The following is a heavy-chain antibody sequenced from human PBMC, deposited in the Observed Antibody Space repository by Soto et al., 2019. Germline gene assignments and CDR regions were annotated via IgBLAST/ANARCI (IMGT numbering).Heavy chain of an antibody. D-gene: IGHD5-18*01. Sequence: ASVKVSCKASGYTFTGYYMHWVRQAPGQGLEWMGWINPNSGGTNYAQKFQGRFTISRDAAKNSLYLQMNSLRAEDTAAYYCARARAAMVPSYYGMDVWGQGTTVTVSS. CDR3: ARARAAMVPSYYGMDV. J-gene: IGHJ6*02. CDR2: INPNSGGT. CDR1: GYTFTGYY. V-gene: IGHV1-2*02.